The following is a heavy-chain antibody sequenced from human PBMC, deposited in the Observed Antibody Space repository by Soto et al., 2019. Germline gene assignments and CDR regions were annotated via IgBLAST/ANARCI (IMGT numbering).Heavy chain of an antibody. CDR1: GFTFSSYG. D-gene: IGHD4-17*01. V-gene: IGHV3-33*01. CDR2: IWYDGSNK. CDR3: VRDLDYGDYYYYYYGMDV. Sequence: QVQLVESGGGVVQPGRSLRLSCAASGFTFSSYGMHWVRQAPGKGLEWVAVIWYDGSNKYYADSVKGRFTISRDNSKNTLYLQMNSLRAEDTAVYYCVRDLDYGDYYYYYYGMDVWGQGTTVTVSS. J-gene: IGHJ6*02.